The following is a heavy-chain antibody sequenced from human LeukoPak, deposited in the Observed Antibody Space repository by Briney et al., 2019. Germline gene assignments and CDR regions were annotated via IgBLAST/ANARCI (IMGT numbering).Heavy chain of an antibody. V-gene: IGHV3-30*04. J-gene: IGHJ4*02. CDR2: ISYDGSNK. CDR1: GFTFSSYA. Sequence: PGGSLRLSCAASGFTFSSYAMHWVRQAPGKGLEWVAVISYDGSNKYYADSVKGRFTISRDNSKNTLYLQMNSLRAEDTAVYYCASGGTMIVVVIMDYWGQGTLVTVSS. D-gene: IGHD3-22*01. CDR3: ASGGTMIVVVIMDY.